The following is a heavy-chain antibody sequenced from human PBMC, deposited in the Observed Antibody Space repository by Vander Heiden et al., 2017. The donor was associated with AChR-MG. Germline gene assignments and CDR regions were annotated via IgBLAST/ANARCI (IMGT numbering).Heavy chain of an antibody. CDR3: ARESHLWYFDL. J-gene: IGHJ2*01. Sequence: QVQLVESGGGVVQPGRSLRLSCAASGFTVSNYGMHWVRQAPGKGPEWVTIISHDGGNKKYADSVKGRFTISRDNSKNRLYLQMNSLRAEDTAVYHCARESHLWYFDLWGRGTLVTVSS. V-gene: IGHV3-30*03. CDR1: GFTVSNYG. CDR2: ISHDGGNK.